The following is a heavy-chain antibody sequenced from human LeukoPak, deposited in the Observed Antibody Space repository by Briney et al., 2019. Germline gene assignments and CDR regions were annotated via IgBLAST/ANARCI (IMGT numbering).Heavy chain of an antibody. D-gene: IGHD3-10*01. J-gene: IGHJ5*02. V-gene: IGHV4-39*07. CDR3: AREFSMVRGDMAWFDP. Sequence: PSETLSLTCTVSGGSISSSSYYWGWIRQPPGKGLEWIGSIYYSGSTYYNPSLKSRVTVSVDTSKNQFSLKLSSVTAADTAVYYCAREFSMVRGDMAWFDPWGQGTLVTVSS. CDR1: GGSISSSSYY. CDR2: IYYSGST.